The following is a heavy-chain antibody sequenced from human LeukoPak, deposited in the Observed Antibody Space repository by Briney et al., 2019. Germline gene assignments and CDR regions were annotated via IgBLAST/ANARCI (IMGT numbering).Heavy chain of an antibody. Sequence: GGSLRLSCAASEFTVSTNYMNWVRQAPGKGLEWVSAIYSGGTTYYADSVKGRFTISRDTSKNTLYLQMNSLRAEDAAVYYCARDKFRGYFDYWGQGTLVTVSS. J-gene: IGHJ4*02. D-gene: IGHD3-10*01. CDR3: ARDKFRGYFDY. V-gene: IGHV3-66*01. CDR1: EFTVSTNY. CDR2: IYSGGTT.